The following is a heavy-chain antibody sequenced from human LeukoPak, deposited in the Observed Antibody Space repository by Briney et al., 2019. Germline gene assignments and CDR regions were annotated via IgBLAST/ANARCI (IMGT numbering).Heavy chain of an antibody. D-gene: IGHD3-10*01. CDR3: CGDYGSGSYRFDY. Sequence: PSETLSLTCAVSGASISSATYSWSWIRQPPGRGLEWIGYIYHTGSTTYNPSLKSRVTISLDRSKNQFSLTVNSVTAADTAVYYCCGDYGSGSYRFDYWGPGTLVTVSP. J-gene: IGHJ4*02. CDR1: GASISSATYS. CDR2: IYHTGST. V-gene: IGHV4-30-2*01.